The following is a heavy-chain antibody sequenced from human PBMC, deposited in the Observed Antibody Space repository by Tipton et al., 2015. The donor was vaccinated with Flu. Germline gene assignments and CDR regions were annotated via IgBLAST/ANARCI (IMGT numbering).Heavy chain of an antibody. CDR1: GGSISSYY. J-gene: IGHJ3*02. V-gene: IGHV4-59*08. Sequence: TLSLTCTVSGGSISSYYWSWIRQPPGKGLEWIGYIYYSGSTYYNPSLKSRVTISVDTSKNQFSLKLSSVTAADTAVYYCARRRITIFGVVISAFDIWGQGTMVTVSS. CDR2: IYYSGST. CDR3: ARRRITIFGVVISAFDI. D-gene: IGHD3-3*01.